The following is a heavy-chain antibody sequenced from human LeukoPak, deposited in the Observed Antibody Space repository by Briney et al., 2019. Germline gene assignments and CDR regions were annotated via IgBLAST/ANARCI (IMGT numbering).Heavy chain of an antibody. D-gene: IGHD5-24*01. J-gene: IGHJ4*02. CDR2: IKQDETEK. V-gene: IGHV3-7*03. CDR3: AKRDGYNSNYFDY. CDR1: GFTFSNFW. Sequence: GESLRLSCTASGFTFSNFWMGWVRQAPGKGLEWVANIKQDETEKFYLGSVKGRFTISRDNAKNSLYLQMNSLRAEDTALYYCAKRDGYNSNYFDYWGQGTLVTVSS.